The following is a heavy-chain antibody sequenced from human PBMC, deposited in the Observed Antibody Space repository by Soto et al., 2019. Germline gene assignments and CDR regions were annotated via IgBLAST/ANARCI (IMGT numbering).Heavy chain of an antibody. Sequence: GGSLRLSCAVSGFPFSVSTMHWVRQASGKGLEWVGRIRSKPNTYATAYAASVEGRFTVSRDDSKNTAYLQMNSLKTEDTAVYYCTTSHQGDYPYYAFQIWGQGTMVTVSS. D-gene: IGHD4-17*01. CDR3: TTSHQGDYPYYAFQI. CDR2: IRSKPNTYAT. J-gene: IGHJ3*02. CDR1: GFPFSVST. V-gene: IGHV3-73*01.